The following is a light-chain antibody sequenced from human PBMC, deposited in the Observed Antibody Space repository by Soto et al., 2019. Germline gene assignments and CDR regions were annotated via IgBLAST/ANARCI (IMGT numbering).Light chain of an antibody. CDR1: QSISSY. CDR2: DAS. Sequence: EIVLTQSPAPLSLPPGERATLSCRASQSISSYLAWYQQKPGQAPRLLIYDASNRATGIPARFSGSGSGTDFTLTISSLEPEDFAVYYCQQRSNWPWTFCQGTKVDVK. J-gene: IGKJ1*01. V-gene: IGKV3-11*01. CDR3: QQRSNWPWT.